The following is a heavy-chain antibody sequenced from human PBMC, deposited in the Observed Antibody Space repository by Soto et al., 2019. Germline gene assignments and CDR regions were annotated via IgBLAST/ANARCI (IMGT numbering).Heavy chain of an antibody. CDR2: IYHSGST. Sequence: ASETLSLTCTVSGGSISSYYWSWIRQPPGKGLEWIGYIYHSGSTYYNPSLKSRVTISVDRSKNQFSLKLSSVTAADTAVYYCASSHAGAHITAAVHWGQGTLVTVS. D-gene: IGHD6-13*01. J-gene: IGHJ4*02. CDR3: ASSHAGAHITAAVH. CDR1: GGSISSYY. V-gene: IGHV4-59*12.